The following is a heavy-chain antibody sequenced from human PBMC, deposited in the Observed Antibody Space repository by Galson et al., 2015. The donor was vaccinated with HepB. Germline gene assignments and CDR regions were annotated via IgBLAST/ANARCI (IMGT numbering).Heavy chain of an antibody. D-gene: IGHD3-10*01. CDR1: GYTLTELS. CDR2: FDPEDGET. J-gene: IGHJ4*02. CDR3: ATDLGSGSYYSLDY. V-gene: IGHV1-24*01. Sequence: SVKVSCKVSGYTLTELSMHWVRQAPGKGLEWMGGFDPEDGETIYAQKFQGRVTMTEDTSTDTAYMELSSLRSEDTAIYYCATDLGSGSYYSLDYRGQGTLVTVSS.